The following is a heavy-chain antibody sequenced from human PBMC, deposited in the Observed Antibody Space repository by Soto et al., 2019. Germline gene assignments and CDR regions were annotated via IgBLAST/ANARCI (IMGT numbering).Heavy chain of an antibody. V-gene: IGHV4-59*01. Sequence: PSETLSLTCTVSGGSISSYYWSWIRQPPGKGLEWIGYIYYSGSTNYNPSLKSRVTISVDTAKNQFSLKLRSVTAADTAVYYCAIDRIEVGDTLFDLWRQAILLTV. J-gene: IGHJ4*02. D-gene: IGHD1-26*01. CDR3: AIDRIEVGDTLFDL. CDR1: GGSISSYY. CDR2: IYYSGST.